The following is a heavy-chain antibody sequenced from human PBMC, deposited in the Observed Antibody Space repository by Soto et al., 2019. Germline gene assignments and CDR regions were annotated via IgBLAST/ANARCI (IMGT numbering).Heavy chain of an antibody. CDR3: ARGRYCLTGRCFPNWFDS. J-gene: IGHJ5*01. CDR1: GDSISTVDYF. CDR2: IYKSATT. Sequence: PSETLSLPCYVSGDSISTVDYFWAWIRQPPGQALEYIGYIYKSATTYYNPSFESRVAISLDTSKSQFSLNVTSVTAADTAVYFCARGRYCLTGRCFPNWFDSWGQGTLVTVSS. V-gene: IGHV4-30-4*01. D-gene: IGHD2-15*01.